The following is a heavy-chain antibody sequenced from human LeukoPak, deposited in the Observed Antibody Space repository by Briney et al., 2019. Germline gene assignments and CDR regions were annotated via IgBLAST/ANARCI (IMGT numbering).Heavy chain of an antibody. CDR2: ITNGGVTT. CDR3: VKLSSGSGSKFGFDS. CDR1: GFTFGSYA. V-gene: IGHV3-23*01. Sequence: GESLKISCAASGFTFGSYAMSWVRQTPGKSLEWVSIITNGGVTTYYADSVRGRFTISRDNSKNMLYLQMNSLRAEDTAVYYCVKLSSGSGSKFGFDSWGQGTLVTVSS. J-gene: IGHJ4*02. D-gene: IGHD6-19*01.